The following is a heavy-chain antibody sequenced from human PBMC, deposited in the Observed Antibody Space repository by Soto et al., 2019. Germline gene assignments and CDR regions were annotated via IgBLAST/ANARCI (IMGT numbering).Heavy chain of an antibody. CDR3: QRDPRMPLDS. CDR2: ISPTGDAT. J-gene: IGHJ4*02. CDR1: GFTFAHFG. Sequence: EVQLLESGGGLEQPGNSLRLSCAASGFTFAHFGMSWIRQVPGKGLEWVSMISPTGDATYYADAVKGRFTISRDNSDNTLHLQMDSLRAEDTAVYYSQRDPRMPLDSWRQGALVTVSS. V-gene: IGHV3-23*01. D-gene: IGHD2-2*01.